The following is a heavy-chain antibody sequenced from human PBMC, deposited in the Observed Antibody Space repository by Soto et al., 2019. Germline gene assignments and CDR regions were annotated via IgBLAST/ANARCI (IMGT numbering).Heavy chain of an antibody. J-gene: IGHJ4*02. D-gene: IGHD4-17*01. V-gene: IGHV3-30*18. CDR3: AKDLHYGDYEDYFDY. Sequence: GGSLRLSCAASGFTFSSYGMHWVRQAPGKGLEWVAVISYGGSNKYYADSVKGRFTISRDNSKNTLYLQMNSLRAEDTAVYYCAKDLHYGDYEDYFDYWGQGTLVTVSS. CDR2: ISYGGSNK. CDR1: GFTFSSYG.